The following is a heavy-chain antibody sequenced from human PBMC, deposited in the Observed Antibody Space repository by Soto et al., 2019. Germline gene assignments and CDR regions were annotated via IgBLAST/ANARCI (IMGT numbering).Heavy chain of an antibody. V-gene: IGHV4-30-2*01. CDR3: ARGQVVAAQH. CDR2: IYHSGST. J-gene: IGHJ4*02. CDR1: GGSISSGGYS. D-gene: IGHD2-15*01. Sequence: QLQLQESGSGRVKPSQTLSLTCAVSGGSISSGGYSWSWIRQPPGKGLEWIGYIYHSGSTYYNPSLNSRVTISVDRSKNQFSLKLSSVTAADTAVYYCARGQVVAAQHWGQGTLVTVSS.